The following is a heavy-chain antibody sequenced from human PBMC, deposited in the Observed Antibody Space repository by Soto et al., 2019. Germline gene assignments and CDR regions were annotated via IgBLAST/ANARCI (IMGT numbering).Heavy chain of an antibody. D-gene: IGHD6-13*01. CDR3: ARSIAAAGLNFDY. CDR2: IYYSGST. Sequence: QVQLQESGPGLVKPSQTLSLTCTVSGGSISSGGYYWSWIRQHPGKGLEWIGYIYYSGSTYYNPSLKRRVNISVDTSKNQFSLKLSSVTAADTAVYYCARSIAAAGLNFDYWGQGTLVTVSS. V-gene: IGHV4-31*03. CDR1: GGSISSGGYY. J-gene: IGHJ4*02.